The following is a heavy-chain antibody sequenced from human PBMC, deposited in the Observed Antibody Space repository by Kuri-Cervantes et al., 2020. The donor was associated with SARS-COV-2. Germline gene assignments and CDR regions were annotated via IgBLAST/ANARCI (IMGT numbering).Heavy chain of an antibody. CDR1: GGSISSYY. D-gene: IGHD5-18*01. V-gene: IGHV4-59*12. Sequence: SETLSLTCTVSGGSISSYYWSWIRQPPGKGLEWIGYIYYTGSTNYHPSLKSRVTISVDTSKKQLSLILSSVTAADTAVYYCARDGIPNKGLWLGYYYGMDVWGQGTTVTVSS. CDR3: ARDGIPNKGLWLGYYYGMDV. J-gene: IGHJ6*02. CDR2: IYYTGST.